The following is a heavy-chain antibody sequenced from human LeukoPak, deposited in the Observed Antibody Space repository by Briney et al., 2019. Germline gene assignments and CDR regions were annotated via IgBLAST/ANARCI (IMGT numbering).Heavy chain of an antibody. D-gene: IGHD5-24*01. CDR2: IYTSGNT. CDR3: ARHPVIWPQYPS. Sequence: PSETLSLTCTVSGGSLSTYNWSWIRQPAGKGLEWIGRIYTSGNTNYNPSLKSRVTMSVDTSKNQFSLKLSSVPAADTAVYYCARHPVIWPQYPSWGQGTLVTVSS. CDR1: GGSLSTYN. J-gene: IGHJ5*02. V-gene: IGHV4-4*07.